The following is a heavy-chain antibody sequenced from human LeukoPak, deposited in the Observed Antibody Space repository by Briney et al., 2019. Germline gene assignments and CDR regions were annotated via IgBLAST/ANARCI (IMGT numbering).Heavy chain of an antibody. D-gene: IGHD2-2*02. CDR2: IYHSGST. V-gene: IGHV4-38-2*01. J-gene: IGHJ4*02. Sequence: SETLSLTCAVSGYSISSGYYWGWIRQPPGKGLEWIGSIYHSGSTYYNPSLKSRVTISVDTSKNRFSLKLSSVTAADTAVYYCASLSSTSCYICDYWGQGTLVTVSS. CDR3: ASLSSTSCYICDY. CDR1: GYSISSGYY.